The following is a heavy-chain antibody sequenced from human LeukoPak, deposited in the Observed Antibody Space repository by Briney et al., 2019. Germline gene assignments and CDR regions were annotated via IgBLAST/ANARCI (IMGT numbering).Heavy chain of an antibody. CDR2: ISGSGGST. Sequence: PGGSLRLSCAASGFTFSSYAMSWVRQAPGKGLEWVSAISGSGGSTYYADSVKGRFTISRDNAKNSLYLQMNSLRAEDTAVYYCAREHCGGDCYDFFDYWGQGTLVTVSS. CDR1: GFTFSSYA. CDR3: AREHCGGDCYDFFDY. D-gene: IGHD2-21*02. J-gene: IGHJ4*02. V-gene: IGHV3-23*01.